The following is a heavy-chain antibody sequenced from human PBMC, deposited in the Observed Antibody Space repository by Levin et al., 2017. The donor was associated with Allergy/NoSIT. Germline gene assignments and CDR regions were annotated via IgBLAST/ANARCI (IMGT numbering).Heavy chain of an antibody. CDR1: GFSVSDNY. D-gene: IGHD3-10*01. CDR3: ASPSAQYLGSYHGMDV. CDR2: IYSAGNT. Sequence: PGGSLRLSCAASGFSVSDNYMIWVRQAPGKGLDWVSIIYSAGNTNYADSVKGRFTISRDNSKNTVYLQMNRLRAEDTAVYYCASPSAQYLGSYHGMDVWGQGTTVTVSS. J-gene: IGHJ6*02. V-gene: IGHV3-53*01.